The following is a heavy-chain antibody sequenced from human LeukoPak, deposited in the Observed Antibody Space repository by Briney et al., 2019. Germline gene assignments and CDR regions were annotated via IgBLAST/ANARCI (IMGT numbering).Heavy chain of an antibody. CDR2: INPKTGDT. V-gene: IGHV1-2*02. J-gene: IGHJ5*02. D-gene: IGHD4-17*01. Sequence: ASVKVSCKTSGYTFTGYYIHWVRQAPGQGFEWMGWINPKTGDTNFTQKFQGRVTMTRDTSITTAYMELSRLTSDDTAVYFCARVWGWSSVTTSFNSWFDPWGQGTLVTVSS. CDR1: GYTFTGYY. CDR3: ARVWGWSSVTTSFNSWFDP.